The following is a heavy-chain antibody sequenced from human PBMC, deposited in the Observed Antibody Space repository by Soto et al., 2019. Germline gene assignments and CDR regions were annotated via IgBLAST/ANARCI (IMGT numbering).Heavy chain of an antibody. V-gene: IGHV1-69*06. J-gene: IGHJ4*02. Sequence: SVKVSCKDSGGTFSSYAISWVRQAAGQGLEWMGGIIPIFGTANYAQKFQGRVTITADKSTSTAYMELSSLRSEDTAVYYCASLYYYDSSGYYYAPFDYWGQGTLVTVSS. CDR2: IIPIFGTA. CDR3: ASLYYYDSSGYYYAPFDY. D-gene: IGHD3-22*01. CDR1: GGTFSSYA.